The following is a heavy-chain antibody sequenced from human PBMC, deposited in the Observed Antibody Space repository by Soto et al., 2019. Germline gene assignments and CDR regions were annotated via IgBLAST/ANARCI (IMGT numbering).Heavy chain of an antibody. V-gene: IGHV5-51*01. J-gene: IGHJ4*02. CDR2: IYPGDSDT. Sequence: GESLKISCKGSGYSFTSYWIGWVRQMPGKGLEWMGIIYPGDSDTRYSPSFQGQVTISADKSISTAYLQWSSLKASDTAIYYCARLSYCSGGSCYFAGIVYWGQGTLVTVSS. CDR3: ARLSYCSGGSCYFAGIVY. D-gene: IGHD2-15*01. CDR1: GYSFTSYW.